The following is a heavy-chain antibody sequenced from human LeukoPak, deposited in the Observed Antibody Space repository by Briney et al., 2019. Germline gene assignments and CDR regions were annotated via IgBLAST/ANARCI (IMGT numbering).Heavy chain of an antibody. V-gene: IGHV1-8*01. CDR2: MNSNTGDT. CDR3: ARGPKAYYFDTSGYVFDY. CDR1: GYSFPNYD. Sequence: ASVKVSCKASGYSFPNYDINWVRQATGQGLEWMGRMNSNTGDTDYAQKFQGRLSITRNTSISTAYMELSSLRSEDTAVYFCARGPKAYYFDTSGYVFDYWGQGTLVTVSS. J-gene: IGHJ4*02. D-gene: IGHD3-22*01.